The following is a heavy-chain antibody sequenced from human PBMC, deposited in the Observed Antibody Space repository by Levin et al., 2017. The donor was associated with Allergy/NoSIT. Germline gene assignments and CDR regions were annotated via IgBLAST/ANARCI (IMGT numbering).Heavy chain of an antibody. CDR1: GITFDDYA. CDR3: ARDYYGSGSYVGYGFDI. D-gene: IGHD3-10*01. Sequence: TGGSLRLSCEVSGITFDDYAMHWVRQAPGKGLEWVSGISWNSGALGYAGSVKGRFIISRDNAKNSLYLQMNSVKPEDTALYYCARDYYGSGSYVGYGFDIWGQGTMVTVSS. J-gene: IGHJ3*02. V-gene: IGHV3-9*01. CDR2: ISWNSGAL.